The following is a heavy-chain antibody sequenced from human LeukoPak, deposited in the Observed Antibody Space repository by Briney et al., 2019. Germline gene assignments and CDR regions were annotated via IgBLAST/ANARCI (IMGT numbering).Heavy chain of an antibody. Sequence: GGSLRLSCAASGFTFSSYSMNWVRQAPGKGLEWVSSISSSSSYIYYADSVKGRFTISRDNAKNSLYLQMNSLRAEDTAVYYCARDRAVGAKIDYWGQGTLVTVSS. J-gene: IGHJ4*02. CDR2: ISSSSSYI. CDR3: ARDRAVGAKIDY. CDR1: GFTFSSYS. D-gene: IGHD1-26*01. V-gene: IGHV3-21*01.